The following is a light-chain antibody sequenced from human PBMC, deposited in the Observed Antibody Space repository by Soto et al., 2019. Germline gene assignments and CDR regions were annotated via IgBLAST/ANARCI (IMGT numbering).Light chain of an antibody. CDR3: KSYTSISTWV. Sequence: QSVLAQPASVSGSPGQSITISCSGTSSDVGGYNYVSWYQHHPGKAPKLLIYEVTNRPSGVSNRFPGSKSGNTASLTISGLQAEDEAAYYCKSYTSISTWVFGGGTKVTVL. CDR2: EVT. J-gene: IGLJ3*02. CDR1: SSDVGGYNY. V-gene: IGLV2-14*01.